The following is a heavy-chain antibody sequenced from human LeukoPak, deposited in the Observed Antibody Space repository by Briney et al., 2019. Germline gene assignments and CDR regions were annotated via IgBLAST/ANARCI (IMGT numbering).Heavy chain of an antibody. V-gene: IGHV1-2*02. CDR1: GYTFTDYY. D-gene: IGHD2-15*01. CDR2: INPNSGGA. Sequence: ASVKVSCKASGYTFTDYYMHWVRQAPGQGLEWMGWINPNSGGADYAQKFQGRVTMTRDTSITTAYMELRSLRSDDTAVYYCARRSYCSGGSCYFFDYWGQGTLVTVSS. J-gene: IGHJ4*02. CDR3: ARRSYCSGGSCYFFDY.